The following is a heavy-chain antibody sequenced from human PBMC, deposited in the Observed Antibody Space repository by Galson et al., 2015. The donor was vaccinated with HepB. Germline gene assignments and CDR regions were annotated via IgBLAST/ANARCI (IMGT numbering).Heavy chain of an antibody. CDR1: GGSISSYY. D-gene: IGHD3-3*01. V-gene: IGHV4-4*07. Sequence: SETLSLTCTVSGGSISSYYWSWIRQPAGKGLEWIGRIYTSGSTNYNPSLKSRVTMSVDTSKNQFSLKLSSVTAADTAVYYCARGVNDFWSGRYYIDYWGQGTLVTVSS. J-gene: IGHJ4*02. CDR3: ARGVNDFWSGRYYIDY. CDR2: IYTSGST.